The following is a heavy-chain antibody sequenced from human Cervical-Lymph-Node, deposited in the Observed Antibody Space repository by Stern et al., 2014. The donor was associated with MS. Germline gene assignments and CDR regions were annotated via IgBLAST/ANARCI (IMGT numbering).Heavy chain of an antibody. CDR3: AHRPLSLAAVYFDY. CDR2: IYWDDDK. CDR1: GLSLTSRGVG. Sequence: QVTLKDSGPTLVRPTQTLTLPCTFSGLSLTSRGVGVAWIRRPPGKALAWLPLIYWDDDKRYSPSLQSRLSITKDTSKNQVVLTLTNVDPVDTATYYCAHRPLSLAAVYFDYWGQGALVTVSS. V-gene: IGHV2-5*02. D-gene: IGHD6-6*01. J-gene: IGHJ4*02.